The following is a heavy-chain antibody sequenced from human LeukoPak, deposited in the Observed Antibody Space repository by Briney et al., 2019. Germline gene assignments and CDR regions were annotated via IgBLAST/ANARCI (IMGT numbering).Heavy chain of an antibody. D-gene: IGHD2-2*01. Sequence: PSQTLSLTCTVSGGSISSGGYYWSWIRQHPGKGLEWIGYIYYSGSTYYNPSLKSRVTISVDTSKNQFSLKLSSVTAADTAVYYCARTLVVPAANYRFDPWGQGTLVTVSS. J-gene: IGHJ5*02. V-gene: IGHV4-31*03. CDR1: GGSISSGGYY. CDR2: IYYSGST. CDR3: ARTLVVPAANYRFDP.